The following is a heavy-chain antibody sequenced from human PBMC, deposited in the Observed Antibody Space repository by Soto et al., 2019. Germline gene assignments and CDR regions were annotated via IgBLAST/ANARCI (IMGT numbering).Heavy chain of an antibody. CDR2: ISSSSDTI. J-gene: IGHJ4*02. Sequence: EVQVVESGGDLVQPGGSLRLSCAPSGFTLPGYSMNWVRQAPGKGLVWVSYISSSSDTIYYADSVKGRFTISRDNAKNLLYLQMKSLRAEDTAVYYCARSSTFYDYWGQGTPVTVSS. CDR1: GFTLPGYS. CDR3: ARSSTFYDY. D-gene: IGHD6-6*01. V-gene: IGHV3-48*01.